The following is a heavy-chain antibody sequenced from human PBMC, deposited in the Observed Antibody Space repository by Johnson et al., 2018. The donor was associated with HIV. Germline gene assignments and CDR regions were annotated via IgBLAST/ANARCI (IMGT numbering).Heavy chain of an antibody. D-gene: IGHD2-2*01. V-gene: IGHV3-30*18. CDR3: AKGRIVVAGFDAFDI. CDR1: GFIFSGFG. CDR2: ISYDGRNK. Sequence: QVQLVESGGGVVQPGRSLRLSCAASGFIFSGFGLHWVRQAPGKGLEWVASISYDGRNKYNADSVRGRITISRDNSKNRLYLQMNSLRPEDTAVYYCAKGRIVVAGFDAFDIWGQGTMVTVSS. J-gene: IGHJ3*02.